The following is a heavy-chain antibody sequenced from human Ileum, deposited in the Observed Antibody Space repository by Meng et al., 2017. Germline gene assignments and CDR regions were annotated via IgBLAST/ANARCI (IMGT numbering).Heavy chain of an antibody. CDR2: INSDGRRM. V-gene: IGHV3-74*01. Sequence: GESLKISCAASAFTFSNTGMHWVRQVPGKGLEWVAYINSDGRRMRYADSVKGRFTISRVNAKNTVYLQMNSLRVEDTAIYYCAKTSCGGFNCYCGDVWGQGTQVTVSS. D-gene: IGHD2-15*01. CDR1: AFTFSNTG. J-gene: IGHJ4*02. CDR3: AKTSCGGFNCYCGDV.